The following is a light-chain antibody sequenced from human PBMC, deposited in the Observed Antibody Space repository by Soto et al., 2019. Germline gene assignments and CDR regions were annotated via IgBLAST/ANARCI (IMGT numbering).Light chain of an antibody. J-gene: IGLJ2*01. CDR1: RSNIGDNA. Sequence: QSVLTQPPSVSEAPRQRVTISCSGSRSNIGDNAVNWYQQFPGKAPKLLIYYDDVLPSGVSDRFSGSKSGTSASLAISGLRAEDEADYYCAAWDDSLNGVVFGGGTQLTV. V-gene: IGLV1-36*01. CDR2: YDD. CDR3: AAWDDSLNGVV.